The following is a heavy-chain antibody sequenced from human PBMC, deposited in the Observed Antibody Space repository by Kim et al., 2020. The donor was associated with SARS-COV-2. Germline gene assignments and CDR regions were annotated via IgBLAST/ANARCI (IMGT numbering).Heavy chain of an antibody. Sequence: AEPGKARFTLSRDNSKNPLYLQLNSLRAEDTAVYSCAPGPSSGWTEIDYWGQGTLVTVSS. J-gene: IGHJ4*02. D-gene: IGHD6-19*01. V-gene: IGHV3-23*01. CDR3: APGPSSGWTEIDY.